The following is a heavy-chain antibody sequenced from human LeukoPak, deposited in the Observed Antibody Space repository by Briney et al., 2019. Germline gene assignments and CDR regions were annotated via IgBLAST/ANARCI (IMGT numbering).Heavy chain of an antibody. J-gene: IGHJ4*02. CDR1: GGSISSSSYY. CDR3: ARLLGVVAATDY. D-gene: IGHD2-15*01. CDR2: IYYSGST. V-gene: IGHV4-39*01. Sequence: PSETLSLTCTVPGGSISSSSYYWGWIRQPPGKGLEWIGSIYYSGSTYYNPSLKSRVTISVDTSKNQFSLKLSSGTAADTAVYYYARLLGVVAATDYWGQGTLVTVSS.